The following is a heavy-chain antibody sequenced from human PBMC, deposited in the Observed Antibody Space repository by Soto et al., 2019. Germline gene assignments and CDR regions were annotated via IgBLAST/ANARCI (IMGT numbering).Heavy chain of an antibody. Sequence: GASVKVSCKASGDTFSTYGISWVRQAPGQGLEWMGWIGAYNGNTGYAQKFQGRVTMTTDTSTSTGYMELRSLRFDDTAVYYCAYTGGSYDYYYYYGMDVWGQGTTVTVSS. CDR2: IGAYNGNT. CDR3: AYTGGSYDYYYYYGMDV. V-gene: IGHV1-18*04. J-gene: IGHJ6*02. CDR1: GDTFSTYG. D-gene: IGHD3-10*01.